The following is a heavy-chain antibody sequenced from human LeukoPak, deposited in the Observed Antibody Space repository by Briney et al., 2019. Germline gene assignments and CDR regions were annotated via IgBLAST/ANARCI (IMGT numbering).Heavy chain of an antibody. Sequence: GGSLRLSCAASGFTVSSNYMSWVRQAPGKGLEWVSVIYSGGSTYYADSVMGRFTISRDNSKNTQYLQMNSLRAEDTAVYYCARDGSAYGGSWYFDLWGRGTLVTVSS. V-gene: IGHV3-66*01. CDR2: IYSGGST. CDR1: GFTVSSNY. CDR3: ARDGSAYGGSWYFDL. J-gene: IGHJ2*01. D-gene: IGHD4-23*01.